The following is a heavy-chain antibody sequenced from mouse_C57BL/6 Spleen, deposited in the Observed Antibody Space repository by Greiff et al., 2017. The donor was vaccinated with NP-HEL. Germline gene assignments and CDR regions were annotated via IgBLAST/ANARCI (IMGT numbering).Heavy chain of an antibody. D-gene: IGHD2-3*01. J-gene: IGHJ2*01. CDR1: GYTFTSYW. CDR2: IYPGSGST. V-gene: IGHV1-55*01. Sequence: QVQLQQPGAELVKPGASVKMSCKASGYTFTSYWITWVKQRPGQGLEWIGDIYPGSGSTNYNGKFKGKATLTADKSSSTAYMQLSSLTSEDSAVYFCARQGLLRPFDYWGQGTTLTVSS. CDR3: ARQGLLRPFDY.